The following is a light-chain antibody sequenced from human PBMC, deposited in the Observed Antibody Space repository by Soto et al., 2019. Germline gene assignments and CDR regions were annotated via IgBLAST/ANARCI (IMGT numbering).Light chain of an antibody. Sequence: DIQMTQSPSTLSASVGDRVTITCRASQSIGSWLAWYQQKPGKAPKFLIYTASTLESGVPSRFSGSGSGTESTPTSSSLQADDVASYYCQQDETYWTFGQGTKVEIK. CDR3: QQDETYWT. CDR2: TAS. J-gene: IGKJ1*01. V-gene: IGKV1-5*03. CDR1: QSIGSW.